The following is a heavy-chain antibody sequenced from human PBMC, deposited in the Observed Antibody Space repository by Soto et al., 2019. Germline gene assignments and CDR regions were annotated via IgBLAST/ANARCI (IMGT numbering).Heavy chain of an antibody. CDR2: ISYGGSDK. J-gene: IGHJ4*02. CDR1: GFTFSSYG. D-gene: IGHD6-13*01. V-gene: IGHV3-30*03. CDR3: GAGQYFSDY. Sequence: QVQLVESGGGVVKPGRSLRLSCAASGFTFSSYGMHWVRQAPGKGLEWVALISYGGSDKYYADSVKGRFTISRDNSKNTLYLQKNSLRVEDTAVYYCGAGQYFSDYWGQGTLVTVSS.